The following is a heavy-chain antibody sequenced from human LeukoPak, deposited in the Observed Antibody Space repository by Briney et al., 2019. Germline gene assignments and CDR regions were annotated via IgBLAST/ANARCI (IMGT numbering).Heavy chain of an antibody. V-gene: IGHV4-39*01. CDR2: VAFSGST. CDR3: ARQPYGVRGVIDF. J-gene: IGHJ4*02. D-gene: IGHD3-10*01. CDR1: GDSISGGYY. Sequence: SDTLSLTCSVSGDSISGGYYWVWIRPSPGKGLEWFGTVAFSGSTYYNPSLKSRTAISIDPSKNHFSLRLNSVTAADTAVYYCARQPYGVRGVIDFWGRGILVTVSS.